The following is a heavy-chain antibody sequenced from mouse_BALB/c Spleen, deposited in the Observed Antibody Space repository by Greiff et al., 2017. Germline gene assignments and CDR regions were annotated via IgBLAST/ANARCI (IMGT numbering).Heavy chain of an antibody. Sequence: EVKMVESGGGLVQPGGSLKLSCAASGFTFSSYGMSWVRQTPDKRLELVATINSNGGSTYYPDSVKGRFTISRDNAKNTLYLQMSSLKSEDTAMYYCARDRFITTVVALDYWGQGTTLTVSS. CDR3: ARDRFITTVVALDY. J-gene: IGHJ2*01. D-gene: IGHD1-1*01. CDR1: GFTFSSYG. CDR2: INSNGGST. V-gene: IGHV5-6-3*01.